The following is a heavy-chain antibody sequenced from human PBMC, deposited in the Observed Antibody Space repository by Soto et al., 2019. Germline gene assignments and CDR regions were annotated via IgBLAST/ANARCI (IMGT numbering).Heavy chain of an antibody. Sequence: GGSLRLSCAASGFTFSSYAMSWVRQAPGKGLEWVSAISGSGGSTYYADSVKGRFTISRDNSKNTLYLQMNSLRAEDTAVYYCAKDVGPTPATLAHGYYYYGMDVWGQGTTVTVSS. CDR2: ISGSGGST. J-gene: IGHJ6*02. CDR3: AKDVGPTPATLAHGYYYYGMDV. CDR1: GFTFSSYA. V-gene: IGHV3-23*01.